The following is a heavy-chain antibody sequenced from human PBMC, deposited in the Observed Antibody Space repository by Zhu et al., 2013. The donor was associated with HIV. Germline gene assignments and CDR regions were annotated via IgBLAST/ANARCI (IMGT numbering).Heavy chain of an antibody. CDR1: GYTFTSYG. CDR3: ARDLTTVTTSVFGY. J-gene: IGHJ4*02. CDR2: ISAYNGHT. Sequence: QVQLVQSEAEVKKPGASVKVSCKASGYTFTSYGISWVRQAPGQGLEWMGWISAYNGHTNSAQKLQGRVTMTTDTSTSTAYMELRSLRSDDTAVYYCARDLTTVTTSVFGYWGQGTLVTVSS. V-gene: IGHV1-18*01. D-gene: IGHD4-17*01.